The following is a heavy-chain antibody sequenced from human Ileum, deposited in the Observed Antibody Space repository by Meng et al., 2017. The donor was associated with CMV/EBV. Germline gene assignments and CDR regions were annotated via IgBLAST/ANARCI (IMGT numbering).Heavy chain of an antibody. CDR3: GRVLDNILRGIDLDY. D-gene: IGHD3-10*01. CDR2: MSYSGST. CDR1: GGSLSSGDYC. V-gene: IGHV4-30-4*01. J-gene: IGHJ4*02. Sequence: SGGSLSSGDYCWSWIRQPPGKGLEWIGYMSYSGSTYYNPALKSRVTISGDRSKNQFSLKLTSVTAADTAVYYCGRVLDNILRGIDLDYWGQGTLVTVSS.